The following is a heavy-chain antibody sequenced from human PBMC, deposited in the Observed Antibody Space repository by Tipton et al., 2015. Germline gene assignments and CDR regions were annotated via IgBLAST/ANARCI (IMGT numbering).Heavy chain of an antibody. CDR2: MYSGGST. V-gene: IGHV3-53*01. Sequence: LSLTCAASGFTVSANYMSWVRQAPGKGLEWVSVMYSGGSTYYADSVKGRFTISRDNSKNTLYLQMNSLRAEDTAVYYCAKNYDGSGYYSRLDFGYWGQGTLVTVSS. J-gene: IGHJ4*02. D-gene: IGHD3-22*01. CDR1: GFTVSANY. CDR3: AKNYDGSGYYSRLDFGY.